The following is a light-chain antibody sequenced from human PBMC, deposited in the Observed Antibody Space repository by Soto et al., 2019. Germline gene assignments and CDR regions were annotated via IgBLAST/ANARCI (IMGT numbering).Light chain of an antibody. J-gene: IGKJ2*01. Sequence: EIVMTQSPPTLSVSPGERVTLSCRASQSVGSYLAWYQQSPGQAPRLLIYGASTRATGIPARFTGSGSGTDFTLTISSLQSEDCAVYYCQQYNKWPPVTFGQGTKLAIK. CDR2: GAS. V-gene: IGKV3-15*01. CDR1: QSVGSY. CDR3: QQYNKWPPVT.